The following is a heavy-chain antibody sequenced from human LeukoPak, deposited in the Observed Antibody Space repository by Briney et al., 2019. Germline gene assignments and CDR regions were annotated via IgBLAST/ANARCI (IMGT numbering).Heavy chain of an antibody. CDR2: ISGSGGST. D-gene: IGHD2-2*01. J-gene: IGHJ4*02. CDR3: AKDRHCSSISCYRGYFDY. Sequence: PGGSLRLSCAASGFTVSSNYMSWVRQAPGKGLEWVSAISGSGGSTYYADSVKGRFTISRDNSKNTLYLQMNSLRAEDTAVYYCAKDRHCSSISCYRGYFDYWGQGTLVTVSS. CDR1: GFTVSSNY. V-gene: IGHV3-23*01.